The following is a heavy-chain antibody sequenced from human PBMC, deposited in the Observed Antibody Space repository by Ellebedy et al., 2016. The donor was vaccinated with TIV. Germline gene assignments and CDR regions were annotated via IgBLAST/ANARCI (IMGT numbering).Heavy chain of an antibody. CDR1: GVSFSLSGYS. CDR2: IHHSGGT. CDR3: ARLAVVAGTKGF. Sequence: SETLSLTCAVSGVSFSLSGYSWAWIRQPPGKGLEWIGAIHHSGGTHFNPSLKSRVTSSIDTSKNLFSLNLNSVTAADTGVYYCARLAVVAGTKGFWGQGTLVTVSS. V-gene: IGHV4-39*01. D-gene: IGHD2-15*01. J-gene: IGHJ4*02.